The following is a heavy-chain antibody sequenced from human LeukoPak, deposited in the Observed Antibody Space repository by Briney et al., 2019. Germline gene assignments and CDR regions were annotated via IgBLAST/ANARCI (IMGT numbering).Heavy chain of an antibody. D-gene: IGHD2-15*01. Sequence: SETLSLTCTVSGGSINNPNYYWTWIRQHPGKGLEWFGYIHSSGSTFYSPSLKSRLTISLDTSNNQFSLKLNSVTAADTAVYYCARDSAYCSGGRCPKWFDPWGQGALVTVSS. CDR2: IHSSGST. CDR3: ARDSAYCSGGRCPKWFDP. CDR1: GGSINNPNYY. J-gene: IGHJ5*02. V-gene: IGHV4-31*03.